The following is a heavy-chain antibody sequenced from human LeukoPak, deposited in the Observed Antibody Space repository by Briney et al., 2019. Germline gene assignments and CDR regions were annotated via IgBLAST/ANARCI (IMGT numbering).Heavy chain of an antibody. J-gene: IGHJ6*02. Sequence: ASVKVSCKASGYTFTGYYMHWVRQAPGQGLEWMGWINPSSGGTNYAQKFQGRVTMTRDTSISTAYMELSRLRSDDTAVYYCARDCPRYYYGSGSYYIYGMDVWGQGTTVTVSS. D-gene: IGHD3-10*01. CDR3: ARDCPRYYYGSGSYYIYGMDV. V-gene: IGHV1-2*02. CDR1: GYTFTGYY. CDR2: INPSSGGT.